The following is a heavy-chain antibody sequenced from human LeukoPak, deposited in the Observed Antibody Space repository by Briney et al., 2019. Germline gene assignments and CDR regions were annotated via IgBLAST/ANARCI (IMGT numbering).Heavy chain of an antibody. CDR3: ARAVDVADY. D-gene: IGHD3-16*01. CDR1: GFIFTDHW. V-gene: IGHV3-7*01. Sequence: PGGSLRLSCVASGFIFTDHWMSWVRQAPGKGLDWVANIKEDESAKFYADSVRGRFTISRDNAKNSVYLEMNNLRVEDKAVYYCARAVDVADYWGRGTLVTVSS. J-gene: IGHJ4*02. CDR2: IKEDESAK.